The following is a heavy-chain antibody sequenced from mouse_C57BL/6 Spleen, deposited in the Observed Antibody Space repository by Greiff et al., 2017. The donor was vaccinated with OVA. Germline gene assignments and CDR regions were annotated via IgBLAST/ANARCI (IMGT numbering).Heavy chain of an antibody. CDR1: GYTFTSYW. CDR2: IDPSDSYT. J-gene: IGHJ2*01. D-gene: IGHD1-1*01. Sequence: QVQLQQPGAELVRPGTSVKLSCKASGYTFTSYWMHWVKQRPGQGLEWIGVIDPSDSYTNYNQKFKGKATLTVDTSSSTAYMQLSSLTSEDSAVYYGAKGVAYYGSSYCYFDYWGQGTTLTVSS. CDR3: AKGVAYYGSSYCYFDY. V-gene: IGHV1-59*01.